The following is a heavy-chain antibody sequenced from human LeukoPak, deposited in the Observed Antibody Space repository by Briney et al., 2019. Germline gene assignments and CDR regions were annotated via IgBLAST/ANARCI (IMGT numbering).Heavy chain of an antibody. V-gene: IGHV5-51*01. D-gene: IGHD2-15*01. Sequence: GESLKISCKGARYSFTSYWIGWVRQMPGKGLEWMGIICPGDSDTRYSPSFQGQVTISADKSISTAYLQWNSLKASDTAMYYCARFVGACSGGSCYSDCWGQGTLVTVSS. CDR3: ARFVGACSGGSCYSDC. J-gene: IGHJ4*02. CDR2: ICPGDSDT. CDR1: RYSFTSYW.